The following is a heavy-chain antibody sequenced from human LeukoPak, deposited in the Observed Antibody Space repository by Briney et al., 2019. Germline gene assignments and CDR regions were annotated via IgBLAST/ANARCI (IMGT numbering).Heavy chain of an antibody. CDR1: GGTFSSYA. Sequence: RASVKVSCKASGGTFSSYAISWVRQAPGQGLEWMGRINPNSGGTNYAQKFQGRVTMTRDTSISTAYMELSRLRSDDTAVYYCARMNGGNSNFDYWGQGTLVTVSS. D-gene: IGHD4-23*01. CDR2: INPNSGGT. J-gene: IGHJ4*02. CDR3: ARMNGGNSNFDY. V-gene: IGHV1-2*06.